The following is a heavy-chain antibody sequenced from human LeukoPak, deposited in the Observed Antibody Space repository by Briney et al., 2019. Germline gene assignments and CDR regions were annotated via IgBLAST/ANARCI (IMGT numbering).Heavy chain of an antibody. CDR1: GFTFSSYG. V-gene: IGHV3-30*18. CDR2: ISYDGSNK. CDR3: AKDRYCSGGSCYYFDY. Sequence: GGSLRLSCAASGFTFSSYGMHWVRQAPGKGLEWVAVISYDGSNKYYADSVKGRFTISRDNSKNTLYLQMNSLRAEDTAVYYCAKDRYCSGGSCYYFDYWGQGTLVTVSS. J-gene: IGHJ4*02. D-gene: IGHD2-15*01.